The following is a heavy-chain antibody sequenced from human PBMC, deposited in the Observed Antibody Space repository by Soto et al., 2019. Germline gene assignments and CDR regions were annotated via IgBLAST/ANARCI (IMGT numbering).Heavy chain of an antibody. D-gene: IGHD6-13*01. J-gene: IGHJ4*02. CDR1: GFTFRSYV. Sequence: GGSLRLSCAASGFTFRSYVMSWVRQAPGKGLEWVSGISGGGGTTYYADSVKGRFTISRDNSKNTLYLQMSSLRAEDAALYYCAKESSSSSLSPIAQFDCWGQGTLVTVSS. V-gene: IGHV3-23*01. CDR2: ISGGGGTT. CDR3: AKESSSSSLSPIAQFDC.